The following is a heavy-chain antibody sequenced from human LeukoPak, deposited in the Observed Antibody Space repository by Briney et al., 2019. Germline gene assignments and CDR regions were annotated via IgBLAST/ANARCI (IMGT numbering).Heavy chain of an antibody. CDR1: GFTFSSYW. V-gene: IGHV3-7*01. Sequence: GGSLRLSCVASGFTFSSYWMSWVRQAPGKGLEWVANIKQDGSEKYYVDSVKGRFTISRDNAKNSLYLQMNSLRAEDTAVYYCARPHYYDSVYYYMDVWGKGTTVTVSS. CDR3: ARPHYYDSVYYYMDV. CDR2: IKQDGSEK. J-gene: IGHJ6*03. D-gene: IGHD3-22*01.